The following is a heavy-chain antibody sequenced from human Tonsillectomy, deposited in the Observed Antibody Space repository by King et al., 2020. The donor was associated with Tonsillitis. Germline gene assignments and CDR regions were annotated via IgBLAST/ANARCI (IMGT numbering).Heavy chain of an antibody. CDR3: TTDTAIVTVGPGDEDALDI. D-gene: IGHD2-15*01. CDR1: GFPFSSVA. Sequence: VQLVESGGGLVTPGGSLRLSCAASGFPFSSVAMSWVRQAPGKGLEWVGRSTSNTEGGTTDYTTPVKGRFSNARYDLENELFLQMNSRKMEDTAVYYCTTDTAIVTVGPGDEDALDIWGQGTTVIVSS. J-gene: IGHJ3*02. V-gene: IGHV3-15*01. CDR2: STSNTEGGTT.